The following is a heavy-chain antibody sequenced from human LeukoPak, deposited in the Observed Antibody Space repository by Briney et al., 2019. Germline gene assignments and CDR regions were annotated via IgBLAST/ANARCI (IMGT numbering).Heavy chain of an antibody. Sequence: GGSLRLSCAASGFTFSSYWMSWVRQAPGKGLEWVSSIDISGGSTYYADSVKGRFTISRDNSKNTLYLQMNSLRVEDTALYYCANEVRPNDYWGQGTLVTVSS. CDR1: GFTFSSYW. V-gene: IGHV3-23*05. CDR2: IDISGGST. D-gene: IGHD1-1*01. CDR3: ANEVRPNDY. J-gene: IGHJ4*02.